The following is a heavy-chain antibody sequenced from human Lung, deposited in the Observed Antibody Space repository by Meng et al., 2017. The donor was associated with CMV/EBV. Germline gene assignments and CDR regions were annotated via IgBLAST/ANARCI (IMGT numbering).Heavy chain of an antibody. D-gene: IGHD1-14*01. CDR1: GFIVSSKY. CDR3: ATQAPPGITDKDYFYYGMDV. CDR2: IYTGGSA. V-gene: IGHV3-53*01. J-gene: IGHJ6*02. Sequence: GESXKISCAVSGFIVSSKYMTWVRQTPGKGLEWVSIIYTGGSASYADSVKGRFTISRDNSKNTLYLQMNSLRAEDTAVYYCATQAPPGITDKDYFYYGMDVWGQGXTVTVSS.